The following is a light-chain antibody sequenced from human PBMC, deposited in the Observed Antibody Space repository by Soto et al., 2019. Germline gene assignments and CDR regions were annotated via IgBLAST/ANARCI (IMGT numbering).Light chain of an antibody. Sequence: ERATLSCRASQSISSSLAWYQQKPGLAPTLLISDASNRASGVPDRFTGGGSGTDFSLTIRFLEPETSAVYASQSRDACWITFG. V-gene: IGKV3-11*01. CDR1: QSISSS. CDR3: QSRDACWIT. CDR2: DAS. J-gene: IGKJ2*01.